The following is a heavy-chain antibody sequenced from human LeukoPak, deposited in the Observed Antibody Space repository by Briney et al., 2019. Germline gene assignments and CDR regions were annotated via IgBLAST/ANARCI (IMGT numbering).Heavy chain of an antibody. V-gene: IGHV3-23*01. CDR2: ISGSGGST. J-gene: IGHJ4*02. Sequence: GGSLRLSCAASGFTFSSYAMSWVRQAPGKGLEWVSAISGSGGSTYYADSVKGRFTISRDNSKNTLYLQMNSLRAEDTAVYYCARGPNQQQDVLSPFDYWGQGTLVTVSS. D-gene: IGHD6-13*01. CDR1: GFTFSSYA. CDR3: ARGPNQQQDVLSPFDY.